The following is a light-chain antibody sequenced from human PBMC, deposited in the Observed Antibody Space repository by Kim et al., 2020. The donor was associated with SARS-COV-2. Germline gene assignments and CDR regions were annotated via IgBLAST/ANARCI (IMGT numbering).Light chain of an antibody. Sequence: SYELTQPPSVSVAPGETARISCGGNSIGSKSVHWYQQKPGQAPVLVISYDSDRPSGIPDRFSGSNSGNSATLTISRVDVGDEADYYIQVRDTSSAHYVF. CDR3: QVRDTSSAHYV. CDR1: SIGSKS. J-gene: IGLJ1*01. CDR2: YDS. V-gene: IGLV3-21*04.